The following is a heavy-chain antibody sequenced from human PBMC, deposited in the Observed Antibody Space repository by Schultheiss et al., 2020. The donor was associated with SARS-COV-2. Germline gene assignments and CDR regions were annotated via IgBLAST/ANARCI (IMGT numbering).Heavy chain of an antibody. CDR1: GFTFSSYS. CDR3: ARDNSPIPFYYDSSGYFYSGANAFDI. Sequence: GESLKISCAASGFTFSSYSMNWVRQAPGKGLEWVSSISSSSSYIYYADSVKGRFTISRDNAKNSLYLQMNSLRAEDTAVYYCARDNSPIPFYYDSSGYFYSGANAFDIWGQGTMVTVSS. V-gene: IGHV3-21*01. CDR2: ISSSSSYI. J-gene: IGHJ3*02. D-gene: IGHD3-22*01.